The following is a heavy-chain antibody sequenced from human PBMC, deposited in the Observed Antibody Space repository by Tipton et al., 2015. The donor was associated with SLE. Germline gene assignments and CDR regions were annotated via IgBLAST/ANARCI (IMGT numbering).Heavy chain of an antibody. D-gene: IGHD3-16*01. CDR1: GGSISSYY. Sequence: TLSLTCTVSGGSISSYYWSWIRQPPGKGLEWIGYIYYSGSTNYNPSLKSRVTISVDTSKNQFSLKPSSVTAADTAVYYCAATFTAARGMDVWGQGTTVTVSS. J-gene: IGHJ6*02. V-gene: IGHV4-59*01. CDR3: AATFTAARGMDV. CDR2: IYYSGST.